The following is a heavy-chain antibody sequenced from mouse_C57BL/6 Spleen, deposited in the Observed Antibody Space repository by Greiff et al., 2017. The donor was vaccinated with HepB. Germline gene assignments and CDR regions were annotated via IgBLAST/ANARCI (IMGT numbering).Heavy chain of an antibody. Sequence: EVQGVESGGGLVKPGGSLKLSCAASGFTFSSYAMSWVRQTPEKRLEWVATISDGGSYTYYPDNVKGRFTISRDNAKNNLYLQMSHLKSEDTAMYYCAPYDGGFDYWGQGTTLTVSS. CDR3: APYDGGFDY. J-gene: IGHJ2*01. CDR2: ISDGGSYT. V-gene: IGHV5-4*01. D-gene: IGHD2-12*01. CDR1: GFTFSSYA.